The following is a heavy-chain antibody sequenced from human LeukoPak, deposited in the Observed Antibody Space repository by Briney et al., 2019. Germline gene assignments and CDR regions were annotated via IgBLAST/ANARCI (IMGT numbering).Heavy chain of an antibody. D-gene: IGHD6-13*01. CDR2: ISGSGGST. CDR3: AKDSSSFPDYFDY. J-gene: IGHJ4*02. V-gene: IGHV3-23*01. Sequence: GGSLRLSCAASGFTFSSYAMSWVRQTPGKGLEWVSAISGSGGSTYYADSVKGRFTISRDNSKNTLYLQMNSLRAEDTAVYYCAKDSSSFPDYFDYWGQGTLVTVSS. CDR1: GFTFSSYA.